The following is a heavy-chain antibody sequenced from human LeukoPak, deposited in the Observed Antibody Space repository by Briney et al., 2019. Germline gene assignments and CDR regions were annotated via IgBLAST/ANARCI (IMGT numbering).Heavy chain of an antibody. Sequence: ASVKVSCKASGYTFTGYYMHWVRQAPGQGLEWMGWINPNSGGTNYAQKFQGRVTMTRNTSISTAYMELSSLRSEDTAVYYCARGQRSSSWYTYYYYYYMDVWGKGTTVTISS. V-gene: IGHV1-2*02. CDR2: INPNSGGT. J-gene: IGHJ6*03. CDR3: ARGQRSSSWYTYYYYYYMDV. D-gene: IGHD6-13*01. CDR1: GYTFTGYY.